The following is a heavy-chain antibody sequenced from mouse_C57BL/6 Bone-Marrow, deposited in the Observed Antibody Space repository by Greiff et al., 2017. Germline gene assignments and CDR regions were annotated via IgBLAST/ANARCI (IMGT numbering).Heavy chain of an antibody. V-gene: IGHV1-81*01. D-gene: IGHD1-1*01. Sequence: QVHVKQSGAELARPGASVKLSCKASGYTFTSYGISWVKQRTGRGLAWIWEIYPRSGNTYYNEKFKGKATLTAAKSSRTAYMGLRSLTSEDSAVYFCARSCYYGSSLYYYAMDYWGQGTSVTVSS. CDR3: ARSCYYGSSLYYYAMDY. CDR1: GYTFTSYG. CDR2: IYPRSGNT. J-gene: IGHJ4*01.